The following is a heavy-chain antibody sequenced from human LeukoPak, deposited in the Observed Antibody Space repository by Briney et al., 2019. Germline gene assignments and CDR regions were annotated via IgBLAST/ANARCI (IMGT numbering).Heavy chain of an antibody. J-gene: IGHJ4*02. V-gene: IGHV4-34*01. Sequence: SETLSLTCAVYGGSFSGYYWSWIRQPPGKGLEWIGEINHSGSTNYNPSLKRRVTISVDTSKNQFSLKLSSVTAADTAVYYCARYAAAGTDYWGQGTLVTVSS. D-gene: IGHD6-13*01. CDR3: ARYAAAGTDY. CDR2: INHSGST. CDR1: GGSFSGYY.